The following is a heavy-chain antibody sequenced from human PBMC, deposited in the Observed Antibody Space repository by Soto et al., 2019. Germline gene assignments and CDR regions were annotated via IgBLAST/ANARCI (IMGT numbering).Heavy chain of an antibody. CDR1: GGSISSSSYY. Sequence: SETLSLTCTVSGGSISSSSYYWGWIRQPPGKGLEWIGSIDYSGSTYYNPSLKSRVTISVDTSKNQFSLKLSSVTAADTAVYYCARLGGCSGGRCKHFDYWGQGTLVTVSS. V-gene: IGHV4-39*01. J-gene: IGHJ4*02. D-gene: IGHD2-15*01. CDR2: IDYSGST. CDR3: ARLGGCSGGRCKHFDY.